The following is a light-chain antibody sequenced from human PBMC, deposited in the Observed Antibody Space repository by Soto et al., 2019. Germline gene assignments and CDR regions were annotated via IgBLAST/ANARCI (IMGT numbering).Light chain of an antibody. V-gene: IGKV3-20*01. CDR2: AAS. CDR3: QEYGSGPWT. Sequence: EIVLTQSPGTLPLSPGERATLSSRASLSVASSYVAWYQQKPGQAPRLLIYAASGRATGIPDRFSGSGSGTDFTLTISRLEPEDFAVYYCQEYGSGPWTFGQGTKLEI. CDR1: LSVASSY. J-gene: IGKJ1*01.